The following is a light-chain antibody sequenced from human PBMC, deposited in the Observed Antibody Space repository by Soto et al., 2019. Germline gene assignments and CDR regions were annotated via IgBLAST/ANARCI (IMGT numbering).Light chain of an antibody. V-gene: IGKV1-5*01. CDR2: DAS. Sequence: DIQMTQSPSTLSASVGDRVTITCRASQTISSWLAWYQQKPGKAPKLLIYDASSLESGVPSRFSGSGSGTDFTLTISRLQPEDFATYYCQQYNSYCTFGQGTKVEIK. CDR1: QTISSW. CDR3: QQYNSYCT. J-gene: IGKJ1*01.